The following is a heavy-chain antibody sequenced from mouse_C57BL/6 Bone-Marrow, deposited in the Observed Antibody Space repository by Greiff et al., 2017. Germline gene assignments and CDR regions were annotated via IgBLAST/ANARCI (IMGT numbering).Heavy chain of an antibody. CDR1: GYTFTDYY. Sequence: EVQLQQSGPVLVKPGASVKMSCKASGYTFTDYYMNWVKQSHGKSLEWIGVINPYNGGTSYNQKFKGKATLTVDKSSSTAYMELNSLTSEDSAVYYCASGYYYGSSPWVWGTGTTVTVSS. CDR2: INPYNGGT. D-gene: IGHD1-1*01. V-gene: IGHV1-19*01. J-gene: IGHJ1*03. CDR3: ASGYYYGSSPWV.